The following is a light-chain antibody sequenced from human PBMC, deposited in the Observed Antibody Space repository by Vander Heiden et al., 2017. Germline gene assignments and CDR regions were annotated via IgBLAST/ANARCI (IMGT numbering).Light chain of an antibody. CDR2: AAS. CDR3: QQYARSMYT. Sequence: ELVLTQSPATLSLSPGERATLSCRASQTVTSTYLAWYQQKPGQAPRLLIYAASNRATGIPDRFSGSGSGTEFTLTISRLEPEDFAVYYCQQYARSMYTFGQGTKLEIK. CDR1: QTVTSTY. J-gene: IGKJ2*01. V-gene: IGKV3-20*01.